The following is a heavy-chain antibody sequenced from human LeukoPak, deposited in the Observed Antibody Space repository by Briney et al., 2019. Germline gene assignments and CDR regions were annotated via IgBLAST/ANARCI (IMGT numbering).Heavy chain of an antibody. CDR2: IIPILGIA. D-gene: IGHD4-17*01. CDR1: GGTFSSYA. CDR3: ARMASRDGDDVGY. V-gene: IGHV1-69*04. Sequence: GASVKVSCKASGGTFSSYAISWVRQAPGQGLEWMGRIIPILGIANYAQKFQGRVTITADKSTSTAYMELSSLRSEDTAVYYCARMASRDGDDVGYWGQETLVTVSS. J-gene: IGHJ4*02.